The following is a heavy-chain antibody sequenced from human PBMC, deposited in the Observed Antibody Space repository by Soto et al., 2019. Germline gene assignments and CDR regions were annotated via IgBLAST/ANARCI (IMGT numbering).Heavy chain of an antibody. V-gene: IGHV1-69*06. CDR1: TNTFSKYA. D-gene: IGHD3-10*01. CDR2: IIPIFDTI. CDR3: TRGDTDVRDSVITGFFFDS. J-gene: IGHJ4*02. Sequence: QVQLVQSGAEVKKPGSSVKVSCKASTNTFSKYALNWVRQAPGQGFEWIGGIIPIFDTITYAQKFQDRVSITADKSTSTVYIKLSSLRSDDSAVYYCTRGDTDVRDSVITGFFFDSWATGTLVTVSA.